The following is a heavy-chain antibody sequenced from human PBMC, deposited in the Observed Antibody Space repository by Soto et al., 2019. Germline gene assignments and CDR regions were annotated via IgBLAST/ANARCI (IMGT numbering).Heavy chain of an antibody. CDR2: IIPIFGTA. Sequence: QVQLVQSGAEVKKPGSSVKVSCKASGGTFSSYAISWVRQAPGQGLEWMGGIIPIFGTANYAQKCQGRVTSTADKPTSTADKELSSQRSEDTAVEYGATDDESSGESKDDFDYWGQGTLVTVSS. J-gene: IGHJ4*02. CDR3: ATDDESSGESKDDFDY. D-gene: IGHD3-22*01. V-gene: IGHV1-69*06. CDR1: GGTFSSYA.